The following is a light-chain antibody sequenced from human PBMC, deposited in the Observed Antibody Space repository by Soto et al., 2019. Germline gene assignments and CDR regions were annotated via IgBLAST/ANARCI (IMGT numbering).Light chain of an antibody. CDR2: SNT. Sequence: QSVLTQPPSVSGAPGQRVTISCTGSSSNIGAGSDVHWYQQLPGTAPKLLIYSNTNRPSGVPDRFSGSKSGTSAPLAITGLQAGDEADYYCQSYDSILTGSVFGGGTQLTVL. V-gene: IGLV1-40*01. CDR3: QSYDSILTGSV. CDR1: SSNIGAGSD. J-gene: IGLJ3*02.